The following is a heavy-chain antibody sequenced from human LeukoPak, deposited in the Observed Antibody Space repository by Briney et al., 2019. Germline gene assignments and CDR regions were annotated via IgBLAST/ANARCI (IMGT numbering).Heavy chain of an antibody. Sequence: SETLSLTCTVSGGSISSGDYHWSWIRQPAGKGLEWIGRIYTSGSTNYNPSLKGRVTISVDTSKNQFSLKLSSVTAADTAVYYCARDARSFYDILTAYGWFDPWGQGTLVTVSS. CDR1: GGSISSGDYH. CDR2: IYTSGST. D-gene: IGHD3-9*01. CDR3: ARDARSFYDILTAYGWFDP. J-gene: IGHJ5*02. V-gene: IGHV4-61*02.